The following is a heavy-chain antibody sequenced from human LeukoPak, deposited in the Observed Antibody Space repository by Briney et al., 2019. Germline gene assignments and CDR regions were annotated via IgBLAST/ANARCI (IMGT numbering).Heavy chain of an antibody. V-gene: IGHV7-4-1*02. J-gene: IGHJ4*02. CDR2: INTDTGNP. CDR3: ARGYCSGGTCPTFIDY. CDR1: GYTFTSYA. D-gene: IGHD2-15*01. Sequence: ASVKVSCKASGYTFTSYAMNWVRQAPGQGLEWMGWINTDTGNPTYAQGFTGRFVFSLDTSVTTAYLQISILKAEDTAVYYCARGYCSGGTCPTFIDYWGQGTLVTVSS.